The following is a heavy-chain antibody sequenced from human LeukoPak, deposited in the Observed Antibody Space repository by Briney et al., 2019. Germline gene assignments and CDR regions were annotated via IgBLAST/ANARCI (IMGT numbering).Heavy chain of an antibody. Sequence: PGRSLRLSCAASGFTFSSYAMHWVRQAPGKGLEWVAVISYDGSNKYYADSVKGRFTISRDNSKNTLYLQMNSLRAEDTAVYYCARDLSSGWFHHYYYGMDVWGQGTTVTVSS. CDR1: GFTFSSYA. J-gene: IGHJ6*02. V-gene: IGHV3-30-3*01. CDR3: ARDLSSGWFHHYYYGMDV. D-gene: IGHD6-19*01. CDR2: ISYDGSNK.